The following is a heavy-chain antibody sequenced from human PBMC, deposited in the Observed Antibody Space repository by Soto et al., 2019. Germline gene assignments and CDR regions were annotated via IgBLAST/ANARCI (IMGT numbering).Heavy chain of an antibody. Sequence: PGESLKISCKGSGYSFTSYWISWVRQMPGKGLEWMGRIDPSDSYTNYSPSFQGHVTISADKSISTAYLQWSSLKASDTAMYYCARALAHYYDSSGYYFRSDYWGQGTLVTVSS. CDR2: IDPSDSYT. V-gene: IGHV5-10-1*01. CDR3: ARALAHYYDSSGYYFRSDY. CDR1: GYSFTSYW. D-gene: IGHD3-22*01. J-gene: IGHJ4*02.